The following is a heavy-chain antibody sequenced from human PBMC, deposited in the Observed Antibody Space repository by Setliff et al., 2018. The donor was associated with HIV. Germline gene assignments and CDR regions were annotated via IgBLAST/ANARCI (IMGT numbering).Heavy chain of an antibody. J-gene: IGHJ4*02. V-gene: IGHV3-23*01. Sequence: RLSCAASGFTFNSYAMSWVRQAPGKGLEWVSAISGSGGSTYYADSVKGRFTISRDNSKNTLDLQMNSLRAEDTAVYYCAKGRHLLYYFDYWGQGTLVTVSS. CDR3: AKGRHLLYYFDY. CDR2: ISGSGGST. D-gene: IGHD1-26*01. CDR1: GFTFNSYA.